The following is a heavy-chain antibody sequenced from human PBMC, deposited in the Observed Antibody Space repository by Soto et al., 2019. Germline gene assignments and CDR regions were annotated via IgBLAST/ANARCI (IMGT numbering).Heavy chain of an antibody. CDR2: ISSASRNK. D-gene: IGHD6-25*01. CDR3: ARAALYGYDY. Sequence: EVQLVESGGGLVQPGGSLRLSCAASGFTFSDYGMNWVRLAPGRGLEWVAYISSASRNKHNADSVQGRFTISRDNARNSLYLQMNNLRDEDTAVYYCARAALYGYDYWGQGTPVTVSS. CDR1: GFTFSDYG. V-gene: IGHV3-48*02. J-gene: IGHJ4*02.